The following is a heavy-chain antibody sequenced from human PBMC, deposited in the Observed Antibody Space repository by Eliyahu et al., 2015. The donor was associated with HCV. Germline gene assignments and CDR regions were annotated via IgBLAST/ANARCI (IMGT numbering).Heavy chain of an antibody. CDR2: ISYDGSNK. CDR3: AKDLQAYKYSSGWGSMDV. V-gene: IGHV3-30*18. CDR1: GFTFSSYG. J-gene: IGHJ6*04. Sequence: RSLRLSCAASGFTFSSYGMHWVRQAPGKGLEWVAVISYDGSNKYYADSVKGRFTISRDNSKNTLYLQMNSLRAEDTAVYYCAKDLQAYKYSSGWGSMDVWGKGTTVTVSS. D-gene: IGHD6-19*01.